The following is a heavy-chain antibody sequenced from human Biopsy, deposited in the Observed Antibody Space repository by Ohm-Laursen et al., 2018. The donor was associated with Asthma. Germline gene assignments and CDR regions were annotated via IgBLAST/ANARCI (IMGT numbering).Heavy chain of an antibody. CDR2: MSFDGRQT. CDR3: AKERYYDFWSGYPI. J-gene: IGHJ3*02. Sequence: LRLSCAASGFSFNSYGLHWVRQAPGKGLEWVAVMSFDGRQTYYADSVKGRFTISRDNSKNTLYLQMNSLRAEDTAVYYCAKERYYDFWSGYPIWGQGTMVTVSS. V-gene: IGHV3-30*18. D-gene: IGHD3-3*01. CDR1: GFSFNSYG.